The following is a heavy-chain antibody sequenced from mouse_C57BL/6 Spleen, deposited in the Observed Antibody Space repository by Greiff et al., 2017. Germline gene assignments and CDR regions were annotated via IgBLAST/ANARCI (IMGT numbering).Heavy chain of an antibody. Sequence: DVMLVESGGDLVKPGGSLKLSCAASGFTFSSYGMSWVRPTPDKRLEWVATISSGGSYTYYPDSVQGRFTISRDNAKNTLYLQMSSLKSEDTAMYYCARHKGSTVVERYFDVWGTGTTVTVSS. CDR1: GFTFSSYG. CDR2: ISSGGSYT. D-gene: IGHD1-1*01. CDR3: ARHKGSTVVERYFDV. J-gene: IGHJ1*03. V-gene: IGHV5-6*02.